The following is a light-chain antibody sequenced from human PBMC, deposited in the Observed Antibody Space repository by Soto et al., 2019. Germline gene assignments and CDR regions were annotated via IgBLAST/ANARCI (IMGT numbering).Light chain of an antibody. V-gene: IGLV2-23*01. CDR3: CSYAGGSNVV. CDR2: GDS. CDR1: SSDVGGYHL. J-gene: IGLJ2*01. Sequence: QSALTQPASVSGSPGQSVSISCTGTSSDVGGYHLVSWYQQHPGKPPKLIIYGDSQRPSGVSDRFSGSRSGNIASLTISGLQADDGAHYYCCSYAGGSNVVFGGGTKLTVL.